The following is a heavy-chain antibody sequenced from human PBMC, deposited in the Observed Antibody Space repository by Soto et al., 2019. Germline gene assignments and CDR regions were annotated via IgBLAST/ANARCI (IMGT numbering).Heavy chain of an antibody. CDR1: GGSFSGYY. D-gene: IGHD6-13*01. V-gene: IGHV4-34*01. J-gene: IGHJ4*02. CDR3: ARGLGIAAADPYFDY. CDR2: INHSGST. Sequence: SETLSLTCAVYGGSFSGYYWSWIRQPPGKGLEWIGEINHSGSTNYNPSLKSRVTISVDTSKNQFSLKLSSVTAADTAVYYCARGLGIAAADPYFDYWGQGTLVTVS.